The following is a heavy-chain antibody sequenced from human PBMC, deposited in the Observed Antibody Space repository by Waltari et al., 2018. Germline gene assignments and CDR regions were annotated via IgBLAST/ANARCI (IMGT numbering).Heavy chain of an antibody. CDR3: TTDLTGYSDY. J-gene: IGHJ4*02. D-gene: IGHD3-9*01. CDR1: GFTFSHYC. CDR2: INPDGSST. V-gene: IGHV3-74*01. Sequence: EVQLVESGGGLLQPGGSLRLSCAASGFTFSHYCMHWVRQPPGKGLVWVSRINPDGSSTSYADSVKGRFTISRENAKNTLYMQMNSLRAEDTAVYYCTTDLTGYSDYWGQGTLVTVSS.